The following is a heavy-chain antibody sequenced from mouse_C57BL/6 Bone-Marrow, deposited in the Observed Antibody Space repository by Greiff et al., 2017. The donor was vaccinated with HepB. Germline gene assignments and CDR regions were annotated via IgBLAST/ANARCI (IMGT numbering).Heavy chain of an antibody. CDR1: GISITTGNYR. Sequence: VQLKESGPGLVKPSQTVFLTCTVTGISITTGNYRWSWIRQFPGNKLEWIGYIYYSGTITYNPSLQSRTTIIKDNTKNQFFLEINSLTAEDTATYYCARERVFITPVVAPYWYFDVWGTGTTVTVSS. CDR3: ARERVFITPVVAPYWYFDV. CDR2: IYYSGTI. D-gene: IGHD1-1*01. V-gene: IGHV3-5*01. J-gene: IGHJ1*03.